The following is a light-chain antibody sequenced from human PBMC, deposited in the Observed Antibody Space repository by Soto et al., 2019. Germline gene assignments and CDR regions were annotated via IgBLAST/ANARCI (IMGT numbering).Light chain of an antibody. CDR2: DAS. J-gene: IGKJ4*01. CDR3: QQRSNWPPLT. Sequence: EIVLTQSPGTLSLSPGERATLSCRASQKISSYLAWYQQKPGQAPRLLIYDASNRATAIPARCSGSGSGTDFTLTISSLEPEDFAVYYWQQRSNWPPLTFGGGTKVEIK. CDR1: QKISSY. V-gene: IGKV3-11*01.